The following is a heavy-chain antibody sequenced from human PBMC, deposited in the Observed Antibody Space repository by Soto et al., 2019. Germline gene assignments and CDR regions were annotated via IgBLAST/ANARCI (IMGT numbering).Heavy chain of an antibody. Sequence: QVQLVESGGGVVQPGRSLRLSCAASGFTFSSYGMHWVRQSPGKGLEWVAVIWYDGSNKYYADAVKGRFTISRDNSKNTLYLQMNSLRAEDTAVYSCARVDLYSYGFGGFDYWGQGTLVTVSS. J-gene: IGHJ4*02. CDR2: IWYDGSNK. CDR3: ARVDLYSYGFGGFDY. D-gene: IGHD5-18*01. CDR1: GFTFSSYG. V-gene: IGHV3-33*01.